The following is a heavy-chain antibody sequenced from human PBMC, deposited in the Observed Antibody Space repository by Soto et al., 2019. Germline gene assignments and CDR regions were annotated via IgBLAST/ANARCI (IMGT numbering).Heavy chain of an antibody. CDR1: GGSISSYY. CDR3: ARRQLRYFDWRDAFDI. D-gene: IGHD3-9*01. Sequence: SETLSLTCTVSGGSISSYYWSWIRQHPGKGLEWIGYIYYSGSTNYNPSLKSRVTISVDTSKNQFSLKLSSVTAADTAVYYCARRQLRYFDWRDAFDIWGQGTMVTVSS. CDR2: IYYSGST. J-gene: IGHJ3*02. V-gene: IGHV4-59*08.